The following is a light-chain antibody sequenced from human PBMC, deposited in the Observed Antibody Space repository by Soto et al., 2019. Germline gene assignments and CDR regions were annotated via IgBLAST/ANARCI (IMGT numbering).Light chain of an antibody. V-gene: IGKV3-15*01. CDR3: QQYHSYPT. CDR2: GAS. CDR1: QSVSRK. J-gene: IGKJ1*01. Sequence: EIVMTQSPATLSVSLGERATLSCRASQSVSRKLAWYQQKPGQAPRLLVFGASTTATGIPVRFSGSGSGTEFTLSISGLQSEDFAVYYCQQYHSYPTFGQGTKVEIK.